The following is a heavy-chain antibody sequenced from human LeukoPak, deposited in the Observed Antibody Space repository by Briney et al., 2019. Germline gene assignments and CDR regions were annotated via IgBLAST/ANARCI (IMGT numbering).Heavy chain of an antibody. V-gene: IGHV4-61*01. CDR2: IYYSGGT. Sequence: SETLSLTCAVSGGSVSSGSYYWNGIRQPPGKGLEWIGHIYYSGGTIYNPSLKSRVTILVDTSKNQFSLELSSVTAADTAVYYCARVVIDATFDYWGQGTLVTVSS. J-gene: IGHJ4*02. CDR1: GGSVSSGSYY. CDR3: ARVVIDATFDY. D-gene: IGHD2-15*01.